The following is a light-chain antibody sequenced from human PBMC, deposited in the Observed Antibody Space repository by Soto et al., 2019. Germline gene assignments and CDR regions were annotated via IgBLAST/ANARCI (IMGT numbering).Light chain of an antibody. CDR1: SSDVGGYNY. V-gene: IGLV2-11*01. CDR2: DVS. J-gene: IGLJ1*01. Sequence: QSALTQPRSVSGSPGQSVTISCTGTSSDVGGYNYVSRYQQHPGKAPKLMIYDVSQRPSGVPDRLSGSKSGNTASLTISGLQAEDEADYYCCSYAGSYTLYVFGTGTKLTVL. CDR3: CSYAGSYTLYV.